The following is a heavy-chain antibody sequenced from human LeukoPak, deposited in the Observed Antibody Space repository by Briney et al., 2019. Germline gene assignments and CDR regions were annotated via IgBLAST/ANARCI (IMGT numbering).Heavy chain of an antibody. CDR1: GGSISSGGYY. J-gene: IGHJ4*02. V-gene: IGHV4-31*03. Sequence: SETLSLTCTVSGGSISSGGYYWSWIRQHPGKGLEWIGYIYYSGSTYYNPSLKSRVTISVDTSKNQFSLKLSSVTAADTAVYYCAREGYCSGGSCDDWGQGTLVSVSS. CDR3: AREGYCSGGSCDD. CDR2: IYYSGST. D-gene: IGHD2-15*01.